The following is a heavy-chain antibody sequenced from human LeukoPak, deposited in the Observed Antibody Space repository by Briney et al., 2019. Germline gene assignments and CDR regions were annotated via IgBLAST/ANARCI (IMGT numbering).Heavy chain of an antibody. Sequence: NPSETLSLTCTVSGVSISSYFWSWIRQPPGKGLEWIAYISYIGSTNYNPSLKSRVTISVDTSKTQFSLKLSSVTAADTAVFYCACGYSSEYSYYYMDVWGKGTTVTVSS. CDR1: GVSISSYF. CDR2: ISYIGST. CDR3: ACGYSSEYSYYYMDV. J-gene: IGHJ6*03. D-gene: IGHD6-25*01. V-gene: IGHV4-59*01.